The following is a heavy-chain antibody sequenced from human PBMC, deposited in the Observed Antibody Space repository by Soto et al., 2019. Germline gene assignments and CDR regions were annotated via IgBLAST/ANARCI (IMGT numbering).Heavy chain of an antibody. D-gene: IGHD3-10*01. J-gene: IGHJ6*02. CDR1: GGSISSGGYY. CDR2: IYYSGST. Sequence: PSETLSLTCTVSGGSISSGGYYWSWIRQHPGKGLEWIGYIYYSGSTYYNPSLKSRVTISVDTSKNQFSLKLSSVTAADTAVYYCARGLWFGELLYYYYYYGMDVSGQGTTVTVSS. CDR3: ARGLWFGELLYYYYYYGMDV. V-gene: IGHV4-31*03.